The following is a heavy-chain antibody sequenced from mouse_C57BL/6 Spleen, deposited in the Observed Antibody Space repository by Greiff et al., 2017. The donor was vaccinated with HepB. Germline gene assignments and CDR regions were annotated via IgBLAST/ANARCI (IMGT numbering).Heavy chain of an antibody. J-gene: IGHJ1*03. CDR2: ISYDGSN. CDR3: AREGTVVARDWYFDV. D-gene: IGHD1-1*01. Sequence: EVQLKESGPGLVKPSQSLSLTCSVTGYSITSGYYWNWIRQFPGNKLEWMGYISYDGSNNYNPSLKNRITITRDTSKNQFFLKLNSVTTEDTATYYCAREGTVVARDWYFDVWGTGTTVTVAS. CDR1: GYSITSGYY. V-gene: IGHV3-6*01.